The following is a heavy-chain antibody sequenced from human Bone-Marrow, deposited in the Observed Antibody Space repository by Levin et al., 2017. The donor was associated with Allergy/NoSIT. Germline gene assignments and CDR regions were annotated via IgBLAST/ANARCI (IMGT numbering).Heavy chain of an antibody. CDR3: ARVFDCNGANCYTDF. Sequence: ASVKVSCKASGYTFTSHGISWVRQAPGQGLEWLGWISPYNGRTNYAQKLQGRVTMTTDTSTSTAYMELRSLRSDDTAVFYCARVFDCNGANCYTDFWGQGTPVTVSS. V-gene: IGHV1-18*01. D-gene: IGHD4/OR15-4a*01. CDR1: GYTFTSHG. J-gene: IGHJ4*02. CDR2: ISPYNGRT.